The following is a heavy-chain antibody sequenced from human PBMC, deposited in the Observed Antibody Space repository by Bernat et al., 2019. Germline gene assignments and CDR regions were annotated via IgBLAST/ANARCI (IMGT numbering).Heavy chain of an antibody. D-gene: IGHD3-3*01. CDR2: VHYSGST. J-gene: IGHJ5*02. CDR3: ARATGVNWFDP. V-gene: IGHV4-39*01. CDR1: GGSISSSDYY. Sequence: QLQLQESGPGLVKPSETLSLTCTVSGGSISSSDYYWGWIRQPPGKGLEWIGSVHYSGSTYYNPSLKSRVTISVDTSKKQFSLKLSSVTAADTAVYYCARATGVNWFDPWGQGTLVTVSS.